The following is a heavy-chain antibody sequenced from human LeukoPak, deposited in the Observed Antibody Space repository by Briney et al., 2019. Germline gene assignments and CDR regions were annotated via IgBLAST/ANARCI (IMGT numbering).Heavy chain of an antibody. J-gene: IGHJ5*02. D-gene: IGHD3-10*01. Sequence: SQTLSLTCTVSGGSISSGGYYWSGIRQHPGKGLEWIGYIYYSGSTYYNPSLKSRVTISVDTSKNQFSLKLSSVTAADTAVYYCARVEGYYYGSGIERCFDPWGQGTLVTVSS. CDR2: IYYSGST. CDR1: GGSISSGGYY. V-gene: IGHV4-31*03. CDR3: ARVEGYYYGSGIERCFDP.